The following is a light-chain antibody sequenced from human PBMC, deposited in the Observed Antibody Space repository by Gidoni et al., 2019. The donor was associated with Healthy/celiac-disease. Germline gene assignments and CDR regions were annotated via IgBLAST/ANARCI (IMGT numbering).Light chain of an antibody. J-gene: IGKJ2*01. Sequence: ETKMTYSTSTLSAAVGDRVTITCRASQSISSWLAWYQQKPGKDPKLLIYDASSLESGVPSRFSGRGSGTEFTLTISSLQPDDFATYYYQQYNSYSRTFGQGTKLEIK. CDR2: DAS. V-gene: IGKV1-5*01. CDR3: QQYNSYSRT. CDR1: QSISSW.